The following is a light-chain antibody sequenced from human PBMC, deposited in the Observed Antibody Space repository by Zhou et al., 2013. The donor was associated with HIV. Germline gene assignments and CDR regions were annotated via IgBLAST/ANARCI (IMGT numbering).Light chain of an antibody. CDR3: LQDYDYPWT. V-gene: IGKV1D-13*01. CDR1: QGISSA. J-gene: IGKJ1*01. CDR2: DAS. Sequence: AILLTHSPSSLSASVGDRVTITCRASQGISSALAWYQQKPGKSPKLLIYDASSLQSGVPSRFSGSGSGTDFTLTISSLQPEDFATYYCLQDYDYPWTFGQGTKVDMK.